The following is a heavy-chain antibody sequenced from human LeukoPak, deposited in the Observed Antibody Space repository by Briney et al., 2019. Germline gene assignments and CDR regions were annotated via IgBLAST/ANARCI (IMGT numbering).Heavy chain of an antibody. CDR3: ARAYDGSSWFDY. D-gene: IGHD6-13*01. J-gene: IGHJ4*02. V-gene: IGHV4-59*01. CDR2: IYYSGST. Sequence: SETLSLTCTVSGGSISSYYWSWIRQPPGKGPEWIGYIYYSGSTSYSPSLKSRVTISVDTSKNQFSLKLSSVTAADTAVYYCARAYDGSSWFDYWGQGTLVTVSS. CDR1: GGSISSYY.